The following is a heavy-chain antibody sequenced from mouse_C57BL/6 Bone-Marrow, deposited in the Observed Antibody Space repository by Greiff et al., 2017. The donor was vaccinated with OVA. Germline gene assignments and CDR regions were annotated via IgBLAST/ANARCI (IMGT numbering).Heavy chain of an antibody. Sequence: EVQLQQSGPGLVKPSQSLSLTCSVTGYSITSGYYWNWIRQFPGNKLEWMGYISYDGSNNYNPSLKNRISITRDTSKNQFFLKLNSVTTEDTATYYCGKTKTTVVADWYVDVWGTGTTVTVSS. J-gene: IGHJ1*03. V-gene: IGHV3-6*01. D-gene: IGHD1-1*01. CDR2: ISYDGSN. CDR3: GKTKTTVVADWYVDV. CDR1: GYSITSGYY.